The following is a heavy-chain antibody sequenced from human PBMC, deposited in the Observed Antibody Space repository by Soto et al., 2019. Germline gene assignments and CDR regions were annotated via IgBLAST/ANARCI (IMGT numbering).Heavy chain of an antibody. CDR3: ARDNCISTSCYADYYYGMDV. V-gene: IGHV3-66*01. Sequence: EVQLVESGGGLVQPGGSLRLSCAASGFTVSSNYMSWVRQAPGKGLEWVSVIYSGGSTYYADSVKGRFTISRDNSKNTLYLQMNSLSAEDTAVYYCARDNCISTSCYADYYYGMDVWGQGTTVTVSS. CDR1: GFTVSSNY. J-gene: IGHJ6*02. D-gene: IGHD2-2*01. CDR2: IYSGGST.